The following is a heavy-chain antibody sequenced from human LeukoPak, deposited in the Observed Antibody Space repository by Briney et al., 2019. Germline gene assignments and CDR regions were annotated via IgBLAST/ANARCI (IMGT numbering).Heavy chain of an antibody. Sequence: GGSLRLSCAASGFTFSDYYMSWTRQAPGKGLEWVSYISSSGSTIYYADSVKGRFTISRDNAKNPLYLQMNSLRAEDTAVYYCASQNELYYYDSSGYTTWGQGTLVTVSS. V-gene: IGHV3-11*01. CDR3: ASQNELYYYDSSGYTT. J-gene: IGHJ4*02. CDR1: GFTFSDYY. CDR2: ISSSGSTI. D-gene: IGHD3-22*01.